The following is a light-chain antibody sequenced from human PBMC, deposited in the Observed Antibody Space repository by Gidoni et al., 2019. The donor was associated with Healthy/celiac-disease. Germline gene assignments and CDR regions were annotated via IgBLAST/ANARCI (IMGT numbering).Light chain of an antibody. CDR3: NSRDSSGNHLNVV. J-gene: IGLJ2*01. CDR1: SHRSYY. CDR2: GKN. V-gene: IGLV3-19*01. Sequence: SSELTQDPAVSVALGQTVRITCQGDSHRSYYASCYQKKPGQAPVLVIYGKNNRPSGIPDRFSGSSSGNTASLTITVAQAEDEADYYCNSRDSSGNHLNVVFGGGTKLTVL.